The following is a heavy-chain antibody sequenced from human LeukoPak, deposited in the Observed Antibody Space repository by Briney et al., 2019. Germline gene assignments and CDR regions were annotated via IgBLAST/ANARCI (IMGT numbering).Heavy chain of an antibody. V-gene: IGHV3-21*04. CDR1: GFTFSSYS. CDR3: ARVDDILTGYCSFDY. Sequence: GGSLRLSFAASGFTFSSYSMNWVRQAPGKGLEWVSSISSSSSYIYYADSVKGRFTISRDNAKNSLYLQMNSLRAEDTAMYYGARVDDILTGYCSFDYWGQGTLVTVSS. CDR2: ISSSSSYI. D-gene: IGHD3-9*01. J-gene: IGHJ4*02.